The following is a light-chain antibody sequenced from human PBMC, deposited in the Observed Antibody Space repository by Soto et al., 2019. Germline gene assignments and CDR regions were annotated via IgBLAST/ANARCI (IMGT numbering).Light chain of an antibody. CDR2: AAS. J-gene: IGKJ1*01. V-gene: IGKV1-6*01. Sequence: AIQMTQSPSSLSASVGDRVTITCRASQGIRNDLGWYQQKPGKAPKLLIYAASSLQSGVPSRFSGIVSGTDFTHTISSLQPEDFANYYCLQDYNDPWTFGQGTKVEIK. CDR3: LQDYNDPWT. CDR1: QGIRND.